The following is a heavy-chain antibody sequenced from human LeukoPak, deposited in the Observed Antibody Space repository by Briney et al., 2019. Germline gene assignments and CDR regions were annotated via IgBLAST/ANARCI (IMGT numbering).Heavy chain of an antibody. CDR2: IIPILGIA. J-gene: IGHJ4*02. D-gene: IGHD5-24*01. V-gene: IGHV1-69*04. Sequence: VASVKVSCKASGGTFSSYAISWVRQAPGQGLEWMGRIIPILGIANYAQKFQGRVTITADKSTSTAYMELSSLRSEDTAVYYCASPNPNRDGYNYDVVRYYYFDYWGQGTLVTVSS. CDR3: ASPNPNRDGYNYDVVRYYYFDY. CDR1: GGTFSSYA.